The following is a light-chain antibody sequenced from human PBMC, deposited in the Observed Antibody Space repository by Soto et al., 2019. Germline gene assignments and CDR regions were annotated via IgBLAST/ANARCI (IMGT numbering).Light chain of an antibody. V-gene: IGKV1-39*01. J-gene: IGKJ2*01. CDR3: QQSYRTPYT. Sequence: DIQMTQSPSPLSASVGDRVTITCQASQLISSYLNWYQQKPGKAPELLIYAASTLQSGVPARFSGSGSGTEFTLSISSLQPEDFATYYCQQSYRTPYTFGQGTKVEIK. CDR2: AAS. CDR1: QLISSY.